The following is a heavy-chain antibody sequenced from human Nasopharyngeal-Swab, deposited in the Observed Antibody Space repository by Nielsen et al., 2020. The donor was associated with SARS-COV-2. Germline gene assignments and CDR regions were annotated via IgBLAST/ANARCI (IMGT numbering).Heavy chain of an antibody. Sequence: KVSCKGSGYSFTSYWISWVRQMPGKGLEWMGRIDPSDSYTNYSPSFQGHVTISADKSISTAYLQWSSLKASDTAMYYCARQMVTNHYYYGMDVWGQGTTVTVSS. CDR1: GYSFTSYW. J-gene: IGHJ6*02. D-gene: IGHD5-18*01. V-gene: IGHV5-10-1*01. CDR3: ARQMVTNHYYYGMDV. CDR2: IDPSDSYT.